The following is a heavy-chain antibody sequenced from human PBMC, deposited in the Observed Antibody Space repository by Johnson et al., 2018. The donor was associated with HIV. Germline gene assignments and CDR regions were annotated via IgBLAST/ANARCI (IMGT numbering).Heavy chain of an antibody. V-gene: IGHV3-7*03. J-gene: IGHJ3*01. D-gene: IGHD3-10*01. Sequence: VQLVESGGGVVRPGGSLILSCAASGFTFDDYGMSWVRQAPGKGLEWVANINQDESEKYYVDSVKGRFTISRDNSKNTLYLQMTSLRQDDTAVYSCYCTDHVGAGSESKGTFDAWGQGTMVTVSS. CDR1: GFTFDDYG. CDR3: YCTDHVGAGSESKGTFDA. CDR2: INQDESEK.